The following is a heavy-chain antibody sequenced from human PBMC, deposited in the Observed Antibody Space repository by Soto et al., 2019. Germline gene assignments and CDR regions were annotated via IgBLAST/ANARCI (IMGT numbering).Heavy chain of an antibody. CDR2: VKGDGSDK. Sequence: EQLVESGGGLVQPGGSLRLSCAASGFTFSTYWMNWVRQAPGKGLEWVANVKGDGSDKHYVDSVKGRFTISRDNTKNSLYLEMNSLRGEDTAVYYCVGGRGLVPDCWGQGTLVTVSS. D-gene: IGHD2-15*01. J-gene: IGHJ4*02. V-gene: IGHV3-7*05. CDR1: GFTFSTYW. CDR3: VGGRGLVPDC.